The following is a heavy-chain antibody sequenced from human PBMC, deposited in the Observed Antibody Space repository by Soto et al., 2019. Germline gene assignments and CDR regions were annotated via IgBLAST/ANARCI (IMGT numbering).Heavy chain of an antibody. J-gene: IGHJ4*02. CDR2: INHSGST. CDR3: ARGRWFGELLYFDY. Sequence: QVQLQQWGAGLLKPSETLSLTCAVYGGSFSGYYWSWIRQPPGQGLEWIGEINHSGSTNYNPSLKSRVTISIGTSKNQSSLQVRSVTAADTAVYYCARGRWFGELLYFDYWGQGTLVTVSS. V-gene: IGHV4-34*01. CDR1: GGSFSGYY. D-gene: IGHD3-10*01.